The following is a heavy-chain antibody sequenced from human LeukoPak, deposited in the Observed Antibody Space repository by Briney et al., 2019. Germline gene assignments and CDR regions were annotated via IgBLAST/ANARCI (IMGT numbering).Heavy chain of an antibody. CDR1: GFTFSSYW. J-gene: IGHJ5*02. D-gene: IGHD6-19*01. Sequence: PGGSLRLSCAASGFTFSSYWMHWVRQAPGKGLMWVSRINSDGSSTNYADSVKGRFTISRDNAKNTLYLQMNSLRAEDTAVYYCAREVDSSGFFNRNWFDPWGQGTLVTVSS. CDR2: INSDGSST. V-gene: IGHV3-74*01. CDR3: AREVDSSGFFNRNWFDP.